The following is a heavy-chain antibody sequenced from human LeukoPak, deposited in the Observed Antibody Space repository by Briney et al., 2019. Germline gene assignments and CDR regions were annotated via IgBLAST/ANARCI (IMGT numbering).Heavy chain of an antibody. CDR3: ARAVYYDFWSGSPDDAFDI. CDR1: GFTFDDYG. Sequence: GGSLRLSCAASGFTFDDYGMSWVRPAPGKGLEWVSGINWNGGGAGYADSVKGRFTISRDNAKTSLYLQMNSLRAEDTALYHCARAVYYDFWSGSPDDAFDIWGQGTMVTVSS. CDR2: INWNGGGA. V-gene: IGHV3-20*01. D-gene: IGHD3-3*01. J-gene: IGHJ3*02.